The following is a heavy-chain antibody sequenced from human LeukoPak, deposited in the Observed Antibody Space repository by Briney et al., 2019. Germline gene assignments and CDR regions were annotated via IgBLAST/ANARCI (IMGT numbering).Heavy chain of an antibody. CDR1: GFTFSSYA. D-gene: IGHD6-13*01. J-gene: IGHJ4*02. Sequence: GGSLRLSCAASGFTFSSYAMSWVRQAPGKGLEWVSGISGSGAITYCADSVKGRLTISGDNSKNTLYLQMNSLRAEDTAVYYCAKGMFIAAVVDYYFDYWGQGTLVTVSS. V-gene: IGHV3-23*01. CDR2: ISGSGAIT. CDR3: AKGMFIAAVVDYYFDY.